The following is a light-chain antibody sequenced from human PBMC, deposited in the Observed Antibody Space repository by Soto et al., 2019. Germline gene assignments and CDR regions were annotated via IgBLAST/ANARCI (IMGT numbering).Light chain of an antibody. J-gene: IGLJ2*01. CDR1: TSNIGSHT. CDR3: AAWDDSLNAVI. V-gene: IGLV1-44*01. CDR2: TNN. Sequence: QSVVTQPPSASGTPGQKVTISCSGSTSNIGSHTVNWYQQVPGTAPKLLIFTNNQRPSGVPDRFSGSKSGTSASLAISGPQSEDEAEYYCAAWDDSLNAVIFGGGTKLTVL.